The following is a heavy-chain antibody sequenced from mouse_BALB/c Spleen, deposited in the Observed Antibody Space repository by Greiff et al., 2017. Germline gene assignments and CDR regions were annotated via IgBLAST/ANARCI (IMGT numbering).Heavy chain of an antibody. V-gene: IGHV5-9*03. CDR2: ISSGGGNT. J-gene: IGHJ3*01. CDR1: GFTFSSYT. D-gene: IGHD1-1*01. Sequence: DVMLVESGGGLVKPGGSLKLSCAASGFTFSSYTMSWVRQTPEKRLEWVATISSGGGNTYYPDSVKGRFTISRDNAKNNLYLQMSSLRSEDTALYYCARLNYGSSPWFAYWGQGTLVTVSA. CDR3: ARLNYGSSPWFAY.